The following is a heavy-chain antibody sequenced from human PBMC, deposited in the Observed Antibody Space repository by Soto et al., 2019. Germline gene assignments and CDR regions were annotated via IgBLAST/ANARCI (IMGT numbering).Heavy chain of an antibody. CDR3: ARRYCSGSSCYSALDY. CDR1: GGPISGYY. V-gene: IGHV4-59*01. D-gene: IGHD2-15*01. J-gene: IGHJ4*02. Sequence: PSETLSLTCAVYGGPISGYYWSWIRQPPGKGLEWIGYIYYSGSTNYNPSLKSRVTMSVETSKNQFSLKVSSVTAADTAVYYCARRYCSGSSCYSALDYWGQGTLVTVSS. CDR2: IYYSGST.